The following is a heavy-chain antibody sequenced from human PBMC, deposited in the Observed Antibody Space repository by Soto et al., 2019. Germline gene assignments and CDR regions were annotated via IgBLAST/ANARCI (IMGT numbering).Heavy chain of an antibody. J-gene: IGHJ3*02. D-gene: IGHD3-22*01. CDR1: GYSFTSYW. CDR2: IYPGDSDT. CDR3: AVVQTYYYDSSGYGDAFDS. V-gene: IGHV5-51*01. Sequence: GESLKISCKGSGYSFTSYWIGWVRQMPGKGLEWMGIIYPGDSDTRYSPSFQGQVTISADKSISTAYLQWSSLKASDTAMYYYAVVQTYYYDSSGYGDAFDSWGQGTMVTVSS.